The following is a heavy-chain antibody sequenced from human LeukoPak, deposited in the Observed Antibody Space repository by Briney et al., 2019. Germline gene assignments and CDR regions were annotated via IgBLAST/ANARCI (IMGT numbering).Heavy chain of an antibody. D-gene: IGHD3-16*01. CDR2: IYTTGIA. CDR1: SGSINSYY. V-gene: IGHV4-4*07. J-gene: IGHJ3*02. CDR3: ARERLYDYVWGSYPYDAFDI. Sequence: SETLSLTCTVSSGSINSYYWGWVRQPAGRGLEWIGRIYTTGIANYNPSLKSRVTMSVDTSKNQFSLKLSSVTAADTAVYYCARERLYDYVWGSYPYDAFDIWGQGTMVTVSS.